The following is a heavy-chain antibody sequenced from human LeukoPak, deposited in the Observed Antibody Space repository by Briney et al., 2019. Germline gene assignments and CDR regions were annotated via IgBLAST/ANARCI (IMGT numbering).Heavy chain of an antibody. V-gene: IGHV1-2*02. J-gene: IGHJ4*02. CDR2: INPRSGDK. D-gene: IGHD3-3*01. Sequence: ASVKVSCKASGYTFTGYYIHWMRQAPGQRLEWMGWINPRSGDKKYAQKFQGRVTMTRDTSISTVYMELSSLISDDTAVYYCAKGGQNYDFWRFDYWGQGSLVTVSS. CDR3: AKGGQNYDFWRFDY. CDR1: GYTFTGYY.